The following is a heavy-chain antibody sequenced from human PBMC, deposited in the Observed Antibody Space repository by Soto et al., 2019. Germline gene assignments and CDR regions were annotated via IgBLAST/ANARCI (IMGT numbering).Heavy chain of an antibody. CDR3: ATDRAPCSPAYGFDI. D-gene: IGHD2-8*01. Sequence: QVQLQESGPGLVKPSETLAVTCTVSGDSITSYNWNWLRQSPGKGLEWIGYLYHTGTTNSNPSFRSRVTISVDTSKNRCSLKLSSVTADDEAVYYCATDRAPCSPAYGFDIRGPGTALTVSS. CDR2: LYHTGTT. V-gene: IGHV4-59*01. CDR1: GDSITSYN. J-gene: IGHJ3*02.